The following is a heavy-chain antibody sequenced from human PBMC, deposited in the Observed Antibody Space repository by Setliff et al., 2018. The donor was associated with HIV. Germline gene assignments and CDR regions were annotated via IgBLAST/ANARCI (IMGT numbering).Heavy chain of an antibody. D-gene: IGHD6-19*01. Sequence: SETLSLTCAVSSGSIGSNYYWGWVRRPPGKGLEWIGNVHCGRSNYYNPPLDSRVTIHVATSKKQFFLSLSSVTAADTAVYYCAIPALGIGCVSMFDSWGQGILVTLSS. J-gene: IGHJ4*02. CDR3: AIPALGIGCVSMFDS. V-gene: IGHV4-39*01. CDR2: VHCGRSN. CDR1: SGSIGSNYY.